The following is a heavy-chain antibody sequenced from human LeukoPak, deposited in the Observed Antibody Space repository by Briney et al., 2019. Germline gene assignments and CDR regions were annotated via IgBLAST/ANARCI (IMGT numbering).Heavy chain of an antibody. CDR1: GYTFTSYG. CDR3: ARWLSDYGVSPQPDY. D-gene: IGHD4-17*01. Sequence: ASVNVSCKASGYTFTSYGISWVRQAPGQGLEWMGWISAYNGNTNYAQKLQGRVTMTTDTSTSTAYMELRSLRSDDTAVYYCARWLSDYGVSPQPDYWGQGTLVTVS. V-gene: IGHV1-18*01. J-gene: IGHJ4*02. CDR2: ISAYNGNT.